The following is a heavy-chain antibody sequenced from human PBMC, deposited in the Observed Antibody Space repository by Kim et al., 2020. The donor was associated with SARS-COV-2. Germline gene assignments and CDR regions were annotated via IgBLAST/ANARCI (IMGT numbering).Heavy chain of an antibody. J-gene: IGHJ3*02. CDR3: XAVADLGDAXYI. V-gene: IGHV7-4-1*02. Sequence: ASVKVSCKASGYTFTSYAMNWVRQAPGQGLEWMGWINTNTGNPTYAQGFTGRXVFSLDTSVSTAYLQISSLKAXDTXXYYXXAVADLGDAXYIWGQGAM. CDR2: INTNTGNP. CDR1: GYTFTSYA. D-gene: IGHD6-19*01.